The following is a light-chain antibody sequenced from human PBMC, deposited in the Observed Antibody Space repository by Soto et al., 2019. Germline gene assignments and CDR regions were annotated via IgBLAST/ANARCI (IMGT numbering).Light chain of an antibody. J-gene: IGKJ3*01. V-gene: IGKV1-13*02. Sequence: AIQLTQSPSSLSASVGDRVTITCRASQGINSALAWYQQKPGKAPKLLIYDASSLESGVPSRFSGSGSGTEFTLTISSLQPEDFATYYCQQFNSYPRTFGPGTKVDIK. CDR2: DAS. CDR1: QGINSA. CDR3: QQFNSYPRT.